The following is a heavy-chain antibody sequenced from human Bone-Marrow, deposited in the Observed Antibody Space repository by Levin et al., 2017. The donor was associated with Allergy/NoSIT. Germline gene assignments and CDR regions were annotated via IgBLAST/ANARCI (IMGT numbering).Heavy chain of an antibody. CDR1: GFTFSSYW. Sequence: LAGGSLRLSCAASGFTFSSYWMHWVRQGPGEGLVWVSRIDNYGSITNYADSVKGRFTISRDNARNTLNLQMNNLRVEDTAVYYCVRDLAGGDGNWGQGTLVTVSS. V-gene: IGHV3-74*01. CDR2: IDNYGSIT. CDR3: VRDLAGGDGN. D-gene: IGHD2-21*02. J-gene: IGHJ4*02.